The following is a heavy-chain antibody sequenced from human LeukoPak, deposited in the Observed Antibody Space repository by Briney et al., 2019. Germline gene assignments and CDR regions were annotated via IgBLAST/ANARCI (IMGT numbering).Heavy chain of an antibody. CDR2: IKKDGSEE. D-gene: IGHD1-14*01. CDR3: ARSNPNRNALDL. J-gene: IGHJ3*01. Sequence: GGSLRLSCAASGFTLNSYLMSWVRQAPGRGLEWVANIKKDGSEENYLDSVRGRFTVSRDNAKNSLYLQMNSLRGEDTAVYYCARSNPNRNALDLWGQGTMVTISS. V-gene: IGHV3-7*01. CDR1: GFTLNSYL.